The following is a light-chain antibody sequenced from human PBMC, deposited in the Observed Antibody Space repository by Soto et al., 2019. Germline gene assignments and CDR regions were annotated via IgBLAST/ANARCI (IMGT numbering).Light chain of an antibody. V-gene: IGKV1-5*03. CDR3: QQYNSYRT. CDR2: KAS. Sequence: MTQSPLSLPVTPGEAAAISCRSSQSLLHSNGYNYLAWYQQKPGKAPKLLIYKASSLESGVPSRFSGSGSGTEFTLTISSLQPDDFATYYCQQYNSYRTFGQGTKVDIK. CDR1: QSLLHSNGYNY. J-gene: IGKJ1*01.